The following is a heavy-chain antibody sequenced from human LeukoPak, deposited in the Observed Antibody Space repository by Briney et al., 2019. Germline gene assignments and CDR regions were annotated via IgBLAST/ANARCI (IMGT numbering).Heavy chain of an antibody. Sequence: GASVKVSCKASGYTFTSYDINWVRQATGQGLEWMGWMNPNRGNTGYAQKFQGRVTMTRNTSISTPYMELSSLRSEDTAVYYCARARGTVLWFGSPYYFDYWGQGTLATVSS. D-gene: IGHD3-10*01. CDR3: ARARGTVLWFGSPYYFDY. V-gene: IGHV1-8*01. J-gene: IGHJ4*02. CDR2: MNPNRGNT. CDR1: GYTFTSYD.